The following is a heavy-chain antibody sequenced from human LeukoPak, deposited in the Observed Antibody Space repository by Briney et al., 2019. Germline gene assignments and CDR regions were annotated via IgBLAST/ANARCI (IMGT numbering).Heavy chain of an antibody. CDR3: AKDRVAYDILTGHDY. Sequence: GGSLRLSCAASGFTFSKFAMTWVRQAPGKGLEWVSPISDSGDGTYYADSVRGRFFISRDNSRNALFLQMNSLGAEDTARYYCAKDRVAYDILTGHDYWGQGTLVTVSS. D-gene: IGHD3-9*01. CDR2: ISDSGDGT. J-gene: IGHJ4*02. CDR1: GFTFSKFA. V-gene: IGHV3-23*01.